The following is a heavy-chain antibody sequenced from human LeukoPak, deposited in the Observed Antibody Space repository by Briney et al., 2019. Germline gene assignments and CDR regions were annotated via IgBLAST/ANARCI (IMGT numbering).Heavy chain of an antibody. Sequence: PSETLSLTCTVSGGSISSYYWSWIRQPAGKGLEWIGRIYTSGSTNYNPSLKSRVTISVDTSKNQFSLKLSSVTAADTAVYYCARLEWDGYNPHFDYWGQGTLVTVSS. CDR2: IYTSGST. V-gene: IGHV4-4*07. J-gene: IGHJ4*02. D-gene: IGHD5-24*01. CDR3: ARLEWDGYNPHFDY. CDR1: GGSISSYY.